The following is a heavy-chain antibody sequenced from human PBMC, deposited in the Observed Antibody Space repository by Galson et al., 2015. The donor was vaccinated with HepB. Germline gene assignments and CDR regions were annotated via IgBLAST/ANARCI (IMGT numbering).Heavy chain of an antibody. Sequence: SVKVSCKASGYTFTSYYMHWVRQAPGQGLEWMGIINPSGGSTSYAQKLQGRVTMTRDTSTSTVYMELSSLRSEDTAVYYCARGAGDCCDHDAFDIWGQGTMVTVSS. CDR3: ARGAGDCCDHDAFDI. CDR1: GYTFTSYY. CDR2: INPSGGST. J-gene: IGHJ3*02. V-gene: IGHV1-46*04. D-gene: IGHD2-21*02.